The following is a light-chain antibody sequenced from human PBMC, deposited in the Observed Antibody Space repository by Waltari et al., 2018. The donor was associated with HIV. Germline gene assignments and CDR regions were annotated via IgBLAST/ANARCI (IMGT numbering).Light chain of an antibody. CDR3: QSADSSDTYSWV. CDR2: KDS. J-gene: IGLJ3*02. V-gene: IGLV3-25*03. CDR1: ALPKQY. Sequence: SYELTQPPSVSVSPGQTARITCSGDALPKQYAYWYQPKPGQAPVLVIYKDSERPSGIPERFSGSSSGTTVTLTISGVQAEDEADYYCQSADSSDTYSWVFGGGTKLTVL.